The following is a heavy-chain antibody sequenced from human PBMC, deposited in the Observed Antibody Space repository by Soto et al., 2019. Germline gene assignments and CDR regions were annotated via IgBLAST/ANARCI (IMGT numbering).Heavy chain of an antibody. V-gene: IGHV3-30*18. CDR1: GFTFSSYG. J-gene: IGHJ6*02. Sequence: QVQLVESGGGVVQPGRSLRLSCAASGFTFSSYGMHWVRQAPGKGLEWVAVISYDGSNKYYADSVKGRFTISRDNSKNKLYLQMNSLRAEDTGVYYCAKGPAIVLVPAAMNYYYGMDVWGQGPTVTVSS. CDR3: AKGPAIVLVPAAMNYYYGMDV. D-gene: IGHD2-2*01. CDR2: ISYDGSNK.